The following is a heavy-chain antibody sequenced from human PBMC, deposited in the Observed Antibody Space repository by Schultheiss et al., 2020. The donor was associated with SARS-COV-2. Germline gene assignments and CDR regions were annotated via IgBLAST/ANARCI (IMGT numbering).Heavy chain of an antibody. CDR1: GFTFSSYG. CDR2: IWYDGSNK. Sequence: GSLRLSCAASGFTFSSYGMHWVRQAPGKGLEWVAVIWYDGSNKYYADSVKGRFTISRDNSKNTLYLQMNSLRAEDTAVYYCARDFRPFSSSGGSCYFDYWGQGTLVTVSS. J-gene: IGHJ4*02. CDR3: ARDFRPFSSSGGSCYFDY. D-gene: IGHD2-15*01. V-gene: IGHV3-33*01.